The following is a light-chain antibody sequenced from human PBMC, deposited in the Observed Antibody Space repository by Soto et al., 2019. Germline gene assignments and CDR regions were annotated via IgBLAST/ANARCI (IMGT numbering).Light chain of an antibody. CDR2: AAS. J-gene: IGKJ4*01. CDR1: QGISSY. CDR3: QRLSHA. V-gene: IGKV1-8*01. Sequence: AIRMTQSPSSLSASTGDRVTITCRASQGISSYLAWYQQKPGKAPKLLIYAASTLQSGVPSRFSGSGFGTDFTLTISSLEPEDFATYYCQRLSHAFGGGTKVDI.